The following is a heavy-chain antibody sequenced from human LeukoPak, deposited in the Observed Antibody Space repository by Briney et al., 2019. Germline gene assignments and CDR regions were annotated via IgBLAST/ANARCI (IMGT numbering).Heavy chain of an antibody. J-gene: IGHJ4*02. CDR1: GYTFTGYY. Sequence: ASVKLSCKASGYTFTGYYMHWVRQAPGHGLEWMGWINPNSGGTNYAQKFQGRVTMTRDTSISTAYMELSRLRSDDTAVYYCASLYSSGWFFDYWGQGTLVTVSS. CDR3: ASLYSSGWFFDY. D-gene: IGHD6-19*01. CDR2: INPNSGGT. V-gene: IGHV1-2*02.